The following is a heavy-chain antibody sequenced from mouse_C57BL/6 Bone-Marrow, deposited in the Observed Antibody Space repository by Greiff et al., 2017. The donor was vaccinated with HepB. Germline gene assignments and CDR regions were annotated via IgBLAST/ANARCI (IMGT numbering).Heavy chain of an antibody. J-gene: IGHJ1*03. V-gene: IGHV1-55*01. Sequence: VQLQQPGAELVKPGASVKMSCKASGYTFTSYWITWVKQRPGQGLEWIGDIYPGSGSTNYNEKFKSKATLTVDTSSSTAYMQLSSLTSEDSAVYYCARSDYGKGKYFDVWGTGTTVTVSS. CDR2: IYPGSGST. CDR1: GYTFTSYW. CDR3: ARSDYGKGKYFDV. D-gene: IGHD2-1*01.